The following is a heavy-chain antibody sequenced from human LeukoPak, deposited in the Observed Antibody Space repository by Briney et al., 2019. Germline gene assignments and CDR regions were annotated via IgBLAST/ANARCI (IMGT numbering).Heavy chain of an antibody. J-gene: IGHJ4*02. D-gene: IGHD3-10*01. CDR2: ISNSGSTI. CDR1: GFTFSSYD. V-gene: IGHV3-48*03. Sequence: GDSLRLSCAASGFTFSSYDMNWVRQAPGKRLEWVSYISNSGSTIYYADSVKGRFTISRDNAKNSLYLQMNSLRAEDTAVYYCARAYYYFDYWGQGTLVTVSS. CDR3: ARAYYYFDY.